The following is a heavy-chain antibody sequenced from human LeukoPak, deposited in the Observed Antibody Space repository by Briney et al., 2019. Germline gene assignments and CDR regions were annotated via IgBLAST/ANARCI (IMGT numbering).Heavy chain of an antibody. V-gene: IGHV4-4*07. CDR2: ICTSGST. CDR3: ARMYYDILTGAYYFDY. D-gene: IGHD3-9*01. Sequence: SETLSLTCTVSGGSISSYYWSWIRQPAGKGLEWIGRICTSGSTNYNPSLKSRVTMSVDTSKNQFSLKLSSVTAADTAVYYCARMYYDILTGAYYFDYWGQGTLVTVSS. CDR1: GGSISSYY. J-gene: IGHJ4*02.